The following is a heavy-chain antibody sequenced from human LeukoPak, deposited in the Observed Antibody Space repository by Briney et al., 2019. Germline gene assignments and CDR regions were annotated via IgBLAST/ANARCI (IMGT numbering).Heavy chain of an antibody. CDR3: ARGWGTYDSSGLIDY. Sequence: GGSLRLSCEASGFTFSSYWMSWVRQAPGKGLEWVANIKQDGSEKYYVDSVKGRFTISRDNAKNSLYLQMNSLRAEDTAVYYCARGWGTYDSSGLIDYWGQGTLVTVSS. V-gene: IGHV3-7*01. CDR1: GFTFSSYW. D-gene: IGHD3-22*01. J-gene: IGHJ4*02. CDR2: IKQDGSEK.